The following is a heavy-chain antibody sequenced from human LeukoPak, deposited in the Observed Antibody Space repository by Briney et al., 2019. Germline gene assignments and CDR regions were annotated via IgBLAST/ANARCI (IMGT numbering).Heavy chain of an antibody. Sequence: SETLSLTCTVSGGSISSSSYYWGWIRQPPGKGLEWIANIHHSGSTYYNPSLKSRVTISVDTSKNQLSLKLSSVTAADTAVYYCARVAAGIGFFQHWGQGTLVTVSS. J-gene: IGHJ1*01. D-gene: IGHD6-13*01. V-gene: IGHV4-39*07. CDR3: ARVAAGIGFFQH. CDR1: GGSISSSSYY. CDR2: IHHSGST.